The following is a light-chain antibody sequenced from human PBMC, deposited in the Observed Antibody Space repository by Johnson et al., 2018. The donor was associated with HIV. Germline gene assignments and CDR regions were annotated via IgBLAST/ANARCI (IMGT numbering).Light chain of an antibody. V-gene: IGLV1-51*01. CDR2: DNN. CDR3: GTWDSRLSAYV. Sequence: QSVLTQSPSVSAAPGQKVTISCSGSSSNIGRNYVSWYQQLPGTAPKLLIFDNNKRPSGIPDRFSASKSGPSATLAITGLQPGDEADYYCGTWDSRLSAYVFGTGTKVTVL. J-gene: IGLJ1*01. CDR1: SSNIGRNY.